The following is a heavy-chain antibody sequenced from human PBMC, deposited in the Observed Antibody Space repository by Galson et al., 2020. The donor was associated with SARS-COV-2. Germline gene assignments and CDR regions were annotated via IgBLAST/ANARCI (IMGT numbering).Heavy chain of an antibody. Sequence: SETLSLTCTVSGGSVSSGSYYWSWIRQPPGKGLEWIGYIYYSGSTNYNPSLKSRVTISVDTSKNQFSLKLSSVTAADTAVYYCAGGQGATVTELNDYGMDVGGQGTTGIVSS. CDR1: GGSVSSGSYY. D-gene: IGHD4-17*01. CDR3: AGGQGATVTELNDYGMDV. CDR2: IYYSGST. V-gene: IGHV4-61*01. J-gene: IGHJ6*02.